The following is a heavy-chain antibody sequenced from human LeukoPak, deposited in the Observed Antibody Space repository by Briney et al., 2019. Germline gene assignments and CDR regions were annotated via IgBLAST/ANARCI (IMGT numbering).Heavy chain of an antibody. CDR1: GFTFSNAW. D-gene: IGHD5-24*01. Sequence: GGSLRLSCAASGFTFSNAWMSWVRQAPGKGLEWVGRIKSKTDGGTTDYAAPVKGRFTISRDDSKNTLYLQMNSLKTEDTAVYYCTTDNDGGRWLQFFAFDIWGQGTMVTVSS. J-gene: IGHJ3*02. V-gene: IGHV3-15*01. CDR3: TTDNDGGRWLQFFAFDI. CDR2: IKSKTDGGTT.